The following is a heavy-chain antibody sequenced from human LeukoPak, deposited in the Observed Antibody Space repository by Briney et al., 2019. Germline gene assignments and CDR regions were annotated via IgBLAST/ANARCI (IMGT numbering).Heavy chain of an antibody. CDR2: INSDGSIT. CDR1: GFPFRSFS. D-gene: IGHD5-12*01. J-gene: IGHJ4*02. V-gene: IGHV3-74*01. CDR3: ARVRATFSPHFDN. Sequence: GGSLRLSCVASGFPFRSFSMNWVRQAPGKGLMWVSRINSDGSITNYADSVKGRFTISRDNAKNTLYLQMNSLRAEDTAVYYCARVRATFSPHFDNWGQGTLVTVSS.